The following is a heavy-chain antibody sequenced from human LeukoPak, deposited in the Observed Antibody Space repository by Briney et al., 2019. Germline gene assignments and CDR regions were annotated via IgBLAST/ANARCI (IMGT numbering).Heavy chain of an antibody. V-gene: IGHV1-24*01. CDR3: ATGNMVRGVIIGAVFDY. D-gene: IGHD3-10*01. CDR1: GYTLTELS. Sequence: ASVKVSCKVSGYTLTELSMHWVRQAPGKGLEWMGGFDPEDGETIYAQKFQGRVTMTEDTSTDTAYTELSSLRSEDTAVYYCATGNMVRGVIIGAVFDYWGQGTLVTVSS. CDR2: FDPEDGET. J-gene: IGHJ4*02.